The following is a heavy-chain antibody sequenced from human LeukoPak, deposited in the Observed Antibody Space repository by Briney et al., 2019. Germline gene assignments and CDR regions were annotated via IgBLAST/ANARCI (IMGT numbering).Heavy chain of an antibody. V-gene: IGHV4-59*08. Sequence: PSETLSLTCTVSGDSITSNYWSWIRQPPGKGPGWIGYISNSGNIYSSVITHYNPSLGSRATMSADTSKNQFSLELRSVTAADTAMYYCVRGLVVAHYSVIFDYWGQGTLVTVSS. CDR3: VRGLVVAHYSVIFDY. J-gene: IGHJ4*02. CDR2: ISNSGNIYSSVIT. CDR1: GDSITSNY. D-gene: IGHD2-15*01.